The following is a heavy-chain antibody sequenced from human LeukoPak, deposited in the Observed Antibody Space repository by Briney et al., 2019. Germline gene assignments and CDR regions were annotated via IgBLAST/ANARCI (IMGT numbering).Heavy chain of an antibody. V-gene: IGHV3-9*01. J-gene: IGHJ4*02. D-gene: IGHD1/OR15-1a*01. CDR3: AKDGASVSRGREHYFDY. CDR1: GFTFDDFA. Sequence: GGSLRLSCAASGFTFDDFAMHWVRQVPGKGLEWVSGISWNGGSIGYADSVEGRFTISRDNAKNSVYLQMDSLRPEDTAFYFCAKDGASVSRGREHYFDYWGQGTQVTVSS. CDR2: ISWNGGSI.